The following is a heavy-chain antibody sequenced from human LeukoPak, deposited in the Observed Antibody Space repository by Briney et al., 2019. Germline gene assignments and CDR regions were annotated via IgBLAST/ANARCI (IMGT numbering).Heavy chain of an antibody. V-gene: IGHV3-11*01. D-gene: IGHD6-19*01. CDR3: ASYSSGSDDAFDI. CDR1: GFIVSSDY. J-gene: IGHJ3*02. CDR2: ISSSGSTI. Sequence: PGGSLRLSCAVSGFIVSSDYMSWVRQAPGKGLEWVSYISSSGSTIYYADSVKGRFTISRDNAKNSLYLQMNSLRAEDTAVYYCASYSSGSDDAFDIWGQGTMVTVSS.